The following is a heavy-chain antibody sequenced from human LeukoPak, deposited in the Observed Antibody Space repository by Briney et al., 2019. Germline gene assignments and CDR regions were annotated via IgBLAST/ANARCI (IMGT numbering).Heavy chain of an antibody. CDR2: INTNTGNP. V-gene: IGHV7-4-1*02. D-gene: IGHD6-13*01. Sequence: GASVKVSCKASGYTFTSYAMNWVRQAPGQGLEWMGWINTNTGNPTYAQGFTGRFVFSLDTSVSTAYLQISSLKAEDTAVYYCASLSYSRSSRNWYFDLWGRGTLVTVSS. CDR3: ASLSYSRSSRNWYFDL. CDR1: GYTFTSYA. J-gene: IGHJ2*01.